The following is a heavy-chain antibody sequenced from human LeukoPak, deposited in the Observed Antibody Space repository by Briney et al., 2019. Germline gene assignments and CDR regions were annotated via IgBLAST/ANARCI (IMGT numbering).Heavy chain of an antibody. J-gene: IGHJ5*02. CDR1: GFTFSGSA. Sequence: GGSLRLSCAASGFTFSGSALHWVRQASGKGLEWVGRIRSKANSYATAYAASVKGRFTISRDDSKNTAYLQMNSLKTEDTAVYYCTRPHYYDSSGYYWFDPWGQGTLVTVSS. V-gene: IGHV3-73*01. CDR3: TRPHYYDSSGYYWFDP. D-gene: IGHD3-22*01. CDR2: IRSKANSYAT.